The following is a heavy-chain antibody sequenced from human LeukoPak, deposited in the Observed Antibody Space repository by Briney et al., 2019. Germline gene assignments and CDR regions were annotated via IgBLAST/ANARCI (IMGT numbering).Heavy chain of an antibody. CDR3: AKDGLGSGSYPIYLY. CDR2: IRYDGSNK. V-gene: IGHV3-30*02. Sequence: GGALRLSCAASGFTFSSYGMHWVRQAPGKGLEWVAFIRYDGSNKYYADSVKGRFTISRDNSKNTLYLQMNSLRVEDTAVYYCAKDGLGSGSYPIYLYWGQGTLVTVSS. D-gene: IGHD1-26*01. J-gene: IGHJ4*02. CDR1: GFTFSSYG.